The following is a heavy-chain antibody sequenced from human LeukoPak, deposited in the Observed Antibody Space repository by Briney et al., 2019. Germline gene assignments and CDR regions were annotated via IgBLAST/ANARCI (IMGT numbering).Heavy chain of an antibody. CDR3: ARGTGTTDY. V-gene: IGHV3-7*01. CDR2: IRHDGSEK. D-gene: IGHD1-7*01. J-gene: IGHJ4*02. Sequence: PGGSLRLSCAASGFNFKKYWMNWVRQAPGKGLEWVANIRHDGSEKDYVDSVKGRFTISRDNAKNSLYLQMNSLRAEDTAVYYCARGTGTTDYWGQGTLVTVSS. CDR1: GFNFKKYW.